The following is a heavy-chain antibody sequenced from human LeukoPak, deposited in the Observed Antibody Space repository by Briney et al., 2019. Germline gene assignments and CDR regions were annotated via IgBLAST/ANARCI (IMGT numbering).Heavy chain of an antibody. J-gene: IGHJ4*02. V-gene: IGHV3-30-3*01. CDR2: ISYDGSNK. Sequence: GGSLRLSCAASGFTFSSYAMHWVRQAPGKGLEWVAVISYDGSNKYYADSVKGRFTISRDNSKNTLYLQMNSLRAEDTAVYYCARDPGSHIVVVPAALQDDWGQGTLVTVSS. D-gene: IGHD2-2*02. CDR1: GFTFSSYA. CDR3: ARDPGSHIVVVPAALQDD.